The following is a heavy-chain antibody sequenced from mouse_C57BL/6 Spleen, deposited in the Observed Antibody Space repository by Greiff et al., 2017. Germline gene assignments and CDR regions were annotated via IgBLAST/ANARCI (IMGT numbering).Heavy chain of an antibody. Sequence: VQLVESGPELVKPGASVKISCKASGYSFTSYYIHWVKQRPGQGLEWIGWIYPGSGNTKYNEKFKGKATLTADTSSSTAYMQLSSLTSEDSAVYYCARYYDYDRGYAMDYWGQGTSVTVSS. CDR2: IYPGSGNT. CDR3: ARYYDYDRGYAMDY. V-gene: IGHV1-66*01. J-gene: IGHJ4*01. D-gene: IGHD2-4*01. CDR1: GYSFTSYY.